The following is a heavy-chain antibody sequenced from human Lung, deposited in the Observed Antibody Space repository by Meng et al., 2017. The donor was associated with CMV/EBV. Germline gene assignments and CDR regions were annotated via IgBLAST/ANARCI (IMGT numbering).Heavy chain of an antibody. J-gene: IGHJ4*02. Sequence: ASVXVSXXASGYTLTNYYIHWVRQAPGQGLEWMGIINPSDNTTIYAQKFQGRVTMTRDTSTSTVYMELSSLRSDDTALYYCARDLGYSSSWYFQYYFDCWGQGXLVIVSS. CDR2: INPSDNTT. V-gene: IGHV1-46*01. D-gene: IGHD6-13*01. CDR1: GYTLTNYY. CDR3: ARDLGYSSSWYFQYYFDC.